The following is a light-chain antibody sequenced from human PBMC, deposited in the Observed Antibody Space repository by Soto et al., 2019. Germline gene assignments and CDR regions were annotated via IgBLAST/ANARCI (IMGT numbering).Light chain of an antibody. J-gene: IGKJ1*01. Sequence: EIVMTQSPAMLSVSPGERATLSCRASQSVNNRLAWYQQKAGQPPRLLIYGASTRATGIPARFSGSGSGTGFTLTISSLQSEDFALYYCQDLTSWPLLFGTGTKVEIQ. CDR1: QSVNNR. CDR3: QDLTSWPLL. V-gene: IGKV3-15*01. CDR2: GAS.